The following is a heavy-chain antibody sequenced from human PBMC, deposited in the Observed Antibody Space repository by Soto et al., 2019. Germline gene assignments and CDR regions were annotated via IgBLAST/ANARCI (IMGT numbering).Heavy chain of an antibody. V-gene: IGHV4-34*01. CDR2: INHSGST. D-gene: IGHD1-26*01. CDR1: GGSFSGYY. Sequence: SETLSLTCAVYGGSFSGYYWSWIRQPPGKGLEWIGEINHSGSTNYNPSLKSRVTISVDTSKNQFSLKLSSVTAADTAVYYCARVSPMWEPLGWFDPWGQGTLVTVSS. CDR3: ARVSPMWEPLGWFDP. J-gene: IGHJ5*02.